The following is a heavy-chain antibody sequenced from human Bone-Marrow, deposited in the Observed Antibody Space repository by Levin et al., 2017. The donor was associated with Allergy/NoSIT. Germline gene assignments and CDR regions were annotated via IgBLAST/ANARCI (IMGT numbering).Heavy chain of an antibody. Sequence: GASVKVSCKASGYTFTHFYMHWVRQAPGQGLEWMGWISPASGATNYAQKFQGRVIMTSDTSISTAYMELSRLRSDDTAVYFCFHYDFTHPWGQGTLVTVSS. CDR1: GYTFTHFY. CDR3: FHYDFTHP. J-gene: IGHJ5*02. CDR2: ISPASGAT. V-gene: IGHV1-2*02. D-gene: IGHD3-3*01.